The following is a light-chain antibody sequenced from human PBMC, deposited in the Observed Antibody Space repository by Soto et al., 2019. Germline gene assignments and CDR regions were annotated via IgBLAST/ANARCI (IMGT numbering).Light chain of an antibody. CDR1: QTVSSSF. V-gene: IGKV3-20*01. J-gene: IGKJ1*01. Sequence: EIVLTQSPGTLSLSPGERATLSCRASQTVSSSFLAWYQQTPGQAPRLLSYAASSRATGIPDRFSGSGSGTDFTLTISRLEPEDFEVYYCQQYGNSPQTFGQGTKVDIK. CDR3: QQYGNSPQT. CDR2: AAS.